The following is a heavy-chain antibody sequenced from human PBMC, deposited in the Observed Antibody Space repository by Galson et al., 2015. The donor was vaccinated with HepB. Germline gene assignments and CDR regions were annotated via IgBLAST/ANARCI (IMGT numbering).Heavy chain of an antibody. CDR3: ARDREAYCDGDCCPGY. CDR1: GYNFATYG. J-gene: IGHJ4*02. Sequence: SVKVSCKASGYNFATYGIIWLRQAPGQGLEWMGWISTFNGDTNYAQNLQGRVTMTRDTSTSTAYMELRSLRSDDKATYYCARDREAYCDGDCCPGYWGQGTLVTVAP. D-gene: IGHD2-21*02. CDR2: ISTFNGDT. V-gene: IGHV1-18*04.